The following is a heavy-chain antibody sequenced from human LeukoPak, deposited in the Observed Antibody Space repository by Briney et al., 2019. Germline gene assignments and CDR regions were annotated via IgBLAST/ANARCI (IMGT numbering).Heavy chain of an antibody. J-gene: IGHJ6*03. D-gene: IGHD3-3*01. Sequence: GGSLRLSCAASGFTFSRYWMHWVRQAPGKGLVWVSRISSDGISTTYADSVKGRFTISRDNANNTLYLQMNSLRVEDTAVYYCARDNFWSGYGSFYYYYMDVWGKGTPVTVSS. CDR3: ARDNFWSGYGSFYYYYMDV. CDR2: ISSDGIST. CDR1: GFTFSRYW. V-gene: IGHV3-74*01.